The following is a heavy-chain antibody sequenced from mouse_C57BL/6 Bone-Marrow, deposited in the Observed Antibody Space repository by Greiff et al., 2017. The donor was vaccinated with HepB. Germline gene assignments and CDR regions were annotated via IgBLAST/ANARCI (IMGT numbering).Heavy chain of an antibody. CDR2: IYPRSGNT. CDR1: GYTFTSYG. Sequence: VQVVESGAELARPGASVKLSCKASGYTFTSYGISWVKQRTGQGLEWIGEIYPRSGNTYYNEKFKGKATLTADKSSSTAYMELRSLTSEDSAVYFCARRRGPYGNYFETWGQGTLVTVSA. V-gene: IGHV1-81*01. J-gene: IGHJ3*01. D-gene: IGHD2-1*01. CDR3: ARRRGPYGNYFET.